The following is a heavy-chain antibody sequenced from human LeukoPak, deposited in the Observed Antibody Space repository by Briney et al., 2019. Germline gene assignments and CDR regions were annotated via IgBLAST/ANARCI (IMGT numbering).Heavy chain of an antibody. CDR1: GFTFSSYA. J-gene: IGHJ4*02. CDR2: ISYDGSNK. D-gene: IGHD6-13*01. V-gene: IGHV3-30-3*01. Sequence: GGSLRLSCAASGFTFSSYAMHWVRQAPGKGLEWVAVISYDGSNKYYADSVKGRFTISRDNSKNTLYLQMNSLGAEDTAVYYCARGGDSSLLDYWGQGTLVTVSS. CDR3: ARGGDSSLLDY.